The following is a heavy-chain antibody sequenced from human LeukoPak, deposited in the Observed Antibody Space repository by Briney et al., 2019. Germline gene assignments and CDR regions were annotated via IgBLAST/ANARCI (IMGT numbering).Heavy chain of an antibody. J-gene: IGHJ4*02. V-gene: IGHV3-7*01. CDR3: ARDYDYVFDY. CDR1: GFTFTSYW. Sequence: GGSLRLSCAASGFTFTSYWMSWVRQASGKGLEWVANIKQDGREKYYVDSLKGRFTISRDNAKNSLYLQMNSLRAEDTAVYYCARDYDYVFDYWGQGTLVTVSS. CDR2: IKQDGREK. D-gene: IGHD3-16*01.